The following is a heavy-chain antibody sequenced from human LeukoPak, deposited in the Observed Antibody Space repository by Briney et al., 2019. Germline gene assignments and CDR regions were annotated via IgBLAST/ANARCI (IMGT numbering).Heavy chain of an antibody. CDR2: MYNRGST. CDR3: ARAEKAVTGTLDS. Sequence: SETLSLTCTVSGDSISNYYWSWIRQSPGKELEWIGYMYNRGSTIYNPSLKSRVTISTDTSKNRFSLRLTSVTAADTAVYYCARAEKAVTGTLDSWGQGTLITVSS. V-gene: IGHV4-59*01. J-gene: IGHJ4*02. D-gene: IGHD6-19*01. CDR1: GDSISNYY.